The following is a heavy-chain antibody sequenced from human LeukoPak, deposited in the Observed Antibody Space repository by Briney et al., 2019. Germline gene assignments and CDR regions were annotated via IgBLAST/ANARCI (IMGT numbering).Heavy chain of an antibody. CDR3: ARDLGYYYDSSGYYYSKYFDY. CDR2: INPNSGGT. CDR1: GYTFTGYY. V-gene: IGHV1-2*02. D-gene: IGHD3-22*01. J-gene: IGHJ4*02. Sequence: ASMKVSCKASGYTFTGYYMHWVRQAPGQGLEWMGWINPNSGGTNYAQKFQGRVTMTRDTSISTAYMELSRLRSDDTAVYYCARDLGYYYDSSGYYYSKYFDYWGQGTLVTVSS.